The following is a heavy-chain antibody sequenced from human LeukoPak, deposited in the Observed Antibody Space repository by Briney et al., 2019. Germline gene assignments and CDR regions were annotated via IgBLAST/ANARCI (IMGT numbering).Heavy chain of an antibody. CDR2: IITIFGTA. J-gene: IGHJ4*02. Sequence: SVKVSCKASGGTFSSYAISGVRQAPGEGVEWRGRIITIFGTANYAQKFQGRVTITTDEATSTAYMELSSLRSEDTAVYYCARGYGTKPYYFDYWGQGALVTVSS. CDR3: ARGYGTKPYYFDY. D-gene: IGHD1-7*01. V-gene: IGHV1-69*05. CDR1: GGTFSSYA.